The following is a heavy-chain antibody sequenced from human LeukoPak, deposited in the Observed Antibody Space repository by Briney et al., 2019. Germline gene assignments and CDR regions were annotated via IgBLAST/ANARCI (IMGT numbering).Heavy chain of an antibody. D-gene: IGHD2-2*01. CDR2: ISGSGGST. Sequence: GGSLRLSCAASGFTVSSNYMSWVRQAPGKGLEWVSAISGSGGSTYYADSVKGRFTISRDNSKNTLYLQMNSLRAEDTAVYYCAKFGPLAACSSTSCYPPDAFDIWGQGTMVTVSS. V-gene: IGHV3-23*01. CDR1: GFTVSSNY. CDR3: AKFGPLAACSSTSCYPPDAFDI. J-gene: IGHJ3*02.